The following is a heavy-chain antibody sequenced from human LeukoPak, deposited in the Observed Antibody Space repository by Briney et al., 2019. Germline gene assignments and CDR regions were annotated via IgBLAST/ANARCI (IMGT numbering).Heavy chain of an antibody. Sequence: GGSLRLSCAASGFTLSDYAMTWVRQIPGKGLEWVSVISGGGDGTDYADSMKGRFTISRDNSKNTLYLQMNSLRAEDTALYYCAKLGCTGTICYANYWGQGTLVTVSS. D-gene: IGHD2-2*01. CDR1: GFTLSDYA. CDR3: AKLGCTGTICYANY. CDR2: ISGGGDGT. J-gene: IGHJ4*02. V-gene: IGHV3-23*01.